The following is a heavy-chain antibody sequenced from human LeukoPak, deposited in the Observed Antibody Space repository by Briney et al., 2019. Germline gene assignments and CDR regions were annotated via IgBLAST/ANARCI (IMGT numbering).Heavy chain of an antibody. Sequence: GGSLRLSCAASGFTFSSYGMHWVRQAPGKGLDWVSYISGTSSTMHYADSVKGRFTISRDNAKNSLYLQMNSLRAEDTAVYYCARVEWEGPHPTLNYWGQGTLVTVSS. CDR3: ARVEWEGPHPTLNY. CDR2: ISGTSSTM. V-gene: IGHV3-48*04. D-gene: IGHD1-26*01. CDR1: GFTFSSYG. J-gene: IGHJ4*02.